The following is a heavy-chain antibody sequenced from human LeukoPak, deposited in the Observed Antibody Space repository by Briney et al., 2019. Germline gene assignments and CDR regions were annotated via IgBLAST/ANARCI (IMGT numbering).Heavy chain of an antibody. CDR1: GGTFSSYA. D-gene: IGHD5-12*01. J-gene: IGHJ4*02. CDR3: ARDSSRGYSGYESDY. V-gene: IGHV1-69*01. Sequence: ASVKVSCXASGGTFSSYAISWVRRAPGQGLEWMGGIIPIFGTANYAQKFQGRVTITADESTSTAYMELSSLRSEDTAVYYCARDSSRGYSGYESDYWGQGTLVTVSS. CDR2: IIPIFGTA.